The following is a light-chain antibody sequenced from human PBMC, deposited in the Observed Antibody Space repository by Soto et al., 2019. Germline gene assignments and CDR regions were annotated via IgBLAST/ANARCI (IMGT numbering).Light chain of an antibody. Sequence: QSARTQPSSVSGAPGQSITISCTATISDVGSFNYVSWYQHHPCKAPKLMIYEVTSRPSGVSNRFSGSKSGNTASLTISGLQAEYEADYYCVSYATSTTLYVVGSGTKLTVL. CDR3: VSYATSTTLYV. CDR1: ISDVGSFNY. CDR2: EVT. V-gene: IGLV2-14*01. J-gene: IGLJ1*01.